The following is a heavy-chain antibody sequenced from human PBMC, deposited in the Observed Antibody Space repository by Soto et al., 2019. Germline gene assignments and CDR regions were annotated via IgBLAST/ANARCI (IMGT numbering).Heavy chain of an antibody. V-gene: IGHV4-31*03. CDR1: GGSISSAAYY. Sequence: QVQLQESGPGLVKPSQTLSLSCTVSGGSISSAAYYWSWIRQHPGKGLEWIGYISHSGSTYYTPSLKRRVIIAADTSKNQFPLNLTSVTAADTAVYYCAREYTYGSNFFDCWGQGALVTVSS. CDR2: ISHSGST. D-gene: IGHD5-18*01. CDR3: AREYTYGSNFFDC. J-gene: IGHJ4*02.